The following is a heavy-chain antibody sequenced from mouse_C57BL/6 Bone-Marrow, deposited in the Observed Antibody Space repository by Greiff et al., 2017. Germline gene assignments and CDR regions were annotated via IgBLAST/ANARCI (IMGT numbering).Heavy chain of an antibody. CDR1: GYTFTDYY. J-gene: IGHJ4*01. V-gene: IGHV1-76*01. CDR3: ARSYGSKVDY. Sequence: QVQLKESGAELVRPGASVKLSCKASGYTFTDYYINWVKQRPGQGLEWIARIYPGSGNTYYNEKFKGKATLTAEKSSSTAYMQLSSLTSEDSAVYFCARSYGSKVDYWGQGTSVTVSS. CDR2: IYPGSGNT. D-gene: IGHD1-1*01.